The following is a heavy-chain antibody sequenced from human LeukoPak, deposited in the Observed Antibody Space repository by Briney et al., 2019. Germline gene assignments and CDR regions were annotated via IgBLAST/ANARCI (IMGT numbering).Heavy chain of an antibody. CDR1: VFTFSSYA. D-gene: IGHD6-25*01. J-gene: IGHJ4*02. V-gene: IGHV3-23*01. Sequence: PGGSLRLSCAAAVFTFSSYAMNWVRQAAGKGLEWVSSISGSVSNTYYVDSMEGRFTISRDNSKNTVSLQMNSLRAEDTAVYYCTKDQRGYQRAIDYWGQGILVTVSS. CDR3: TKDQRGYQRAIDY. CDR2: ISGSVSNT.